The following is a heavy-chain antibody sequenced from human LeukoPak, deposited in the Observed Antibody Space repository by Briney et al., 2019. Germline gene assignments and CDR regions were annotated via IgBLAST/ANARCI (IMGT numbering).Heavy chain of an antibody. CDR2: IYYSGST. Sequence: GSLRLSCAASGFTFSSYSMNWVRQAPGKGLEWIGSIYYSGSTYYNPSLKSRVTISIDTSKNQFSLKLNSVTAADTAVYYCARDRYCSGRSCYGPPDYWGQGALVTVSS. J-gene: IGHJ4*02. D-gene: IGHD2-15*01. CDR3: ARDRYCSGRSCYGPPDY. CDR1: GFTFSSYS. V-gene: IGHV4-39*07.